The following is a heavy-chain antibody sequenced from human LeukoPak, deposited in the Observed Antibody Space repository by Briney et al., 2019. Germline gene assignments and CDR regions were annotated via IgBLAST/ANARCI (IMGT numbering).Heavy chain of an antibody. D-gene: IGHD3-22*01. CDR2: IYYSGST. CDR1: GGSISSSSYY. J-gene: IGHJ3*02. V-gene: IGHV4-39*07. CDR3: ARSWRYYDSSGDAFDI. Sequence: SETLSLTCTVSGGSISSSSYYWGWIRQPPGKGLEWIGSIYYSGSTYYNPSLKSRVSISVDTSKNQFSLKLSSVTAADTAVYYCARSWRYYDSSGDAFDIWGQGTMVTVSS.